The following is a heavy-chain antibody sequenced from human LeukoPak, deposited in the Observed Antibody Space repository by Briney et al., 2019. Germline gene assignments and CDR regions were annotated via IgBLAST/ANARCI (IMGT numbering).Heavy chain of an antibody. CDR2: IYYSGSS. V-gene: IGHV4-59*01. J-gene: IGHJ3*02. D-gene: IGHD2/OR15-2a*01. CDR1: GGSISGYH. Sequence: PSETLSLTCNVSGGSISGYHWSWIRQPPGKGLEWLGYIYYSGSSNYNPSLKSRVTMSADTSKNQFSLKLSSVTAADTAVYFCARDLSVNAFDIWGQGTLVTVSS. CDR3: ARDLSVNAFDI.